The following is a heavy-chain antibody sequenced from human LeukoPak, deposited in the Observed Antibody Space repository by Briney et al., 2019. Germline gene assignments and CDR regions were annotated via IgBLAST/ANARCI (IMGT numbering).Heavy chain of an antibody. D-gene: IGHD3-22*01. CDR1: GYTFTSYG. V-gene: IGHV1-18*01. CDR3: ARDTYYYDSSGYLTPLFDY. CDR2: ISAYNGNT. J-gene: IGHJ4*02. Sequence: ASVKVSCKASGYTFTSYGISWVRQAPGQGLEWMGWISAYNGNTNYAQKLQGRVTMTTDTSTSTTYMELRSLRSDDTAVYYCARDTYYYDSSGYLTPLFDYWGQGTLVTVSS.